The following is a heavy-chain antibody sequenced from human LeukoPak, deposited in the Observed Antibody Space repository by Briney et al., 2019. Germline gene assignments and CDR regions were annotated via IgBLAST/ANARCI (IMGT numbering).Heavy chain of an antibody. D-gene: IGHD3-3*01. CDR2: IYYSGST. J-gene: IGHJ4*02. CDR1: GGSISSSSYY. V-gene: IGHV4-39*07. CDR3: ARGVLGYDFWSGYLYYFDY. Sequence: SETLSLTCTVSGGSISSSSYYWGWIRQPPGKGLEWIGSIYYSGSTYYNPSLKSRVTISVDTSKNQFSLKLSSATAADTAVYYCARGVLGYDFWSGYLYYFDYWGQGTLVTVSS.